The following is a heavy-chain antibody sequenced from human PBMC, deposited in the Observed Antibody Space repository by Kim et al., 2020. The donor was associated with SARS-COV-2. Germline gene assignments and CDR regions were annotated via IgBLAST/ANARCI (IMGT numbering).Heavy chain of an antibody. Sequence: ASVKVSCKASGYTFTSYYMHWVRQAPGQGLEWMGIINPSGGSTSYAQKFQGRVTMTRDTSTSTVYMELNSLRSEDTAVYYCAREGITMVRGAHFDYWGQGTLVTVSS. CDR1: GYTFTSYY. CDR2: INPSGGST. V-gene: IGHV1-46*01. J-gene: IGHJ4*02. D-gene: IGHD3-10*01. CDR3: AREGITMVRGAHFDY.